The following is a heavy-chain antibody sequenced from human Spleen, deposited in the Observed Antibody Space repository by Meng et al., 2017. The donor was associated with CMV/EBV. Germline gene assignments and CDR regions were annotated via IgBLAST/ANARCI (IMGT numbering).Heavy chain of an antibody. CDR1: GFTLRHYG. CDR3: ARDRAAFDM. V-gene: IGHV3-33*01. Sequence: GESLKISCVASGFTLRHYGVHWVRQAPGKGLEWVAVLWYDGSNKFYADSVKGRFTISRDNSKNTLYLQMNNLRAEDTAVYYCARDRAAFDMWGQGTMVTV. D-gene: IGHD3-10*01. J-gene: IGHJ3*02. CDR2: LWYDGSNK.